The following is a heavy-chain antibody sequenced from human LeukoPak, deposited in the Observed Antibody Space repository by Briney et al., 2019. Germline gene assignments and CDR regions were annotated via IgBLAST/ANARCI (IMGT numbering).Heavy chain of an antibody. Sequence: ASETLSLTCTVSGDSISPYYWGCVRQPPGKGLEWIGYIYYSGSTTYNPSLRSRVTLSVDPSKNQFSLKLSSVTAADTAVYYCARDKQPGDYWGQGTLATVSS. CDR3: ARDKQPGDY. CDR1: GDSISPYY. CDR2: IYYSGST. D-gene: IGHD5-18*01. V-gene: IGHV4-59*01. J-gene: IGHJ4*02.